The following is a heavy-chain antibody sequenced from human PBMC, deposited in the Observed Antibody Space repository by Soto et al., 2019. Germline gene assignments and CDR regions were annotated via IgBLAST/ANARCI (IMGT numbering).Heavy chain of an antibody. D-gene: IGHD3-16*02. Sequence: SETLSLTCPFSGCSISSGGYYWSWIRQHPGKGLEWIGYIYYSGSTYYNPSLKSRVTISVDTSKNQFSLKLSSVTAADTAVYYCARNYVWGSYRQVDWFDPWGQGTLVTVSS. J-gene: IGHJ5*02. CDR3: ARNYVWGSYRQVDWFDP. CDR2: IYYSGST. V-gene: IGHV4-31*03. CDR1: GCSISSGGYY.